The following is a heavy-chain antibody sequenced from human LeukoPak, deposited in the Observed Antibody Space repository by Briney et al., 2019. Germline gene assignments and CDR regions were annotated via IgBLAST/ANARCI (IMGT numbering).Heavy chain of an antibody. Sequence: SQTLSLTCTVSGGSISSGGYYWSWIRQPPGKGLEWIGYIYHSGSTYYNPSLKSRVTISVDRSKNQFSLKLSSVTAADTAVYYCARERAAGNARDAFDIWGQGTMVTVSS. V-gene: IGHV4-30-2*01. CDR2: IYHSGST. J-gene: IGHJ3*02. D-gene: IGHD6-13*01. CDR3: ARERAAGNARDAFDI. CDR1: GGSISSGGYY.